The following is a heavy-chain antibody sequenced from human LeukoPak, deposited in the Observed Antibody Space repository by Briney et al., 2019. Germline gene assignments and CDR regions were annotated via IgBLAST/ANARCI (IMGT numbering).Heavy chain of an antibody. CDR3: SKGDDGYGFDY. CDR1: GFTFEDFT. Sequence: GGSLRLSCAASGFTFEDFTMHWVRQAPGKALEWVSLITWDGQNIEYQDSVKGRFTISRDNSENSLYLQMKSLKTEDTALYFCSKGDDGYGFDYWGQGTLVTVSS. J-gene: IGHJ4*02. V-gene: IGHV3-43*01. CDR2: ITWDGQNI. D-gene: IGHD3-10*01.